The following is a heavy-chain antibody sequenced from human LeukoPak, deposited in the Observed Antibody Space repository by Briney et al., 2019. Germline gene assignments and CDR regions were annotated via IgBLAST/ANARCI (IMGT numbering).Heavy chain of an antibody. CDR1: GDSISSSSYY. CDR2: IYYSGST. D-gene: IGHD3-10*01. J-gene: IGHJ4*02. Sequence: PSETLSLTCTVSGDSISSSSYYWAWIRQPPGKGLEWIGSIYYSGSTYYNPSLKSRVTISVDTSKNQFSLKLISVTAADTAVYYCARDPSGSGSYPYFDYWGQGTLATVSS. V-gene: IGHV4-39*07. CDR3: ARDPSGSGSYPYFDY.